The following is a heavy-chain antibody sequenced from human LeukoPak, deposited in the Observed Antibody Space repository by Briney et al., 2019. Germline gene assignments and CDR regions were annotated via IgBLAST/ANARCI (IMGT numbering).Heavy chain of an antibody. Sequence: GRSLRLSCAASGFTFSSYGMHWGRQAPGKGLEWVAVIWYDGSNKYYADSVKGRFTISRDNSKNTLYLQMNSLRAEDTAVYYCARGPPGSDRAFDIWGQGTMVTVSS. CDR1: GFTFSSYG. CDR3: ARGPPGSDRAFDI. V-gene: IGHV3-33*01. J-gene: IGHJ3*02. D-gene: IGHD3-16*02. CDR2: IWYDGSNK.